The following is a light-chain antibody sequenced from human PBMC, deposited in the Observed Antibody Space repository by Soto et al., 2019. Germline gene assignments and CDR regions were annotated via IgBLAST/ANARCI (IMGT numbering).Light chain of an antibody. Sequence: EIVLTQSPPTLSLSPGETATLSCRASQSVSGYIGWYQQKPGQAPRLLIYADSNRATGIPARFSGSGSGTDFTLTISSLEPEDFSVYYCQQRYNWPITFGQGTRLEI. J-gene: IGKJ5*01. CDR2: ADS. V-gene: IGKV3-11*01. CDR1: QSVSGY. CDR3: QQRYNWPIT.